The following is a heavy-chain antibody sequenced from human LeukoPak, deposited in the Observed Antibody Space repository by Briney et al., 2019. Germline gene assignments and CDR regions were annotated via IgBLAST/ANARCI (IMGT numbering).Heavy chain of an antibody. CDR3: ARATLTTVVTSYYGMDV. D-gene: IGHD4-23*01. Sequence: GASVTVSCKASGGTFSSYAISWVRQAPGQGLEWMGGIIPIFGTANYAQKFQGRVTITADESTSTAYMELSSLRSEDTAVYYCARATLTTVVTSYYGMDVWGQGTTVTVSS. CDR1: GGTFSSYA. CDR2: IIPIFGTA. J-gene: IGHJ6*02. V-gene: IGHV1-69*01.